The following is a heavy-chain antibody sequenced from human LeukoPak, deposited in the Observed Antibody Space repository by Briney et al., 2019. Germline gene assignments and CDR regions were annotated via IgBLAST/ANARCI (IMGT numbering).Heavy chain of an antibody. Sequence: SGTLSLTCAVSGGSISSSNWWSWVRQPPGKGLEWIGESYHSGSTNYNPSLKSRVTISVDKSKNQFSLKLSSVTAADTAVYYCARVTLLWFGELFQRGPFDYWGQGTLVTVSS. J-gene: IGHJ4*02. V-gene: IGHV4-4*02. D-gene: IGHD3-10*01. CDR1: GGSISSSNW. CDR2: SYHSGST. CDR3: ARVTLLWFGELFQRGPFDY.